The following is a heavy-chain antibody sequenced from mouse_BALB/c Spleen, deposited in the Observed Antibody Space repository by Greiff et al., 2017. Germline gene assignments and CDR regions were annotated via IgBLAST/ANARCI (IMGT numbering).Heavy chain of an antibody. CDR1: GYTFTSYW. CDR2: INPSTGYT. Sequence: VQLQQSGAELAKPGASVKMSCKASGYTFTSYWMHWVKQRPGQGLEWIGYINPSTGYTEYNQKFKDKATLTADKSSSTAYMQLSSLTSEDSAVYYCARKANWDFDVWGAGTTVTVSS. V-gene: IGHV1-7*01. CDR3: ARKANWDFDV. D-gene: IGHD3-2*02. J-gene: IGHJ1*01.